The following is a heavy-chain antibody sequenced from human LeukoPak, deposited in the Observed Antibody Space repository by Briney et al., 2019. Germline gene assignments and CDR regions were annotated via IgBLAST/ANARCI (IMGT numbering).Heavy chain of an antibody. J-gene: IGHJ4*02. D-gene: IGHD6-13*01. CDR1: GGSISSYY. CDR2: IYYSGST. CDR3: ARHRVPYSSSFLDY. V-gene: IGHV4-59*08. Sequence: SETLSLTCTVSGGSISSYYWSWIRQPPGKGLEWIGYIYYSGSTNYNPSLKSRVTISVDTSKNQFSLKLSSLTAADTAVYYCARHRVPYSSSFLDYWGQGTLVTASS.